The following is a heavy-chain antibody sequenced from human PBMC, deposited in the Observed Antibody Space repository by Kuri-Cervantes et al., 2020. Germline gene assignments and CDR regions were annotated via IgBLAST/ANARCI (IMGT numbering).Heavy chain of an antibody. D-gene: IGHD6-25*01. V-gene: IGHV4-61*02. Sequence: SETLSLTCTVSGVSVSSGSYYWSWIRQSAGKGLEWIGRIYTSGHTNYNPSLVSRVTISVDESKNQLSLTLSTVTAADTALYYCARDSVSASRYHYYYMDVWGKGTAVTVS. CDR3: ARDSVSASRYHYYYMDV. J-gene: IGHJ6*03. CDR1: GVSVSSGSYY. CDR2: IYTSGHT.